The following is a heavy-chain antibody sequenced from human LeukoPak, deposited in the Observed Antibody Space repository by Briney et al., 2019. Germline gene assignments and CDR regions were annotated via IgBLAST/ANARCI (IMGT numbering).Heavy chain of an antibody. D-gene: IGHD3-22*01. CDR1: GGSFSGYY. CDR3: AREVPGYYYDSR. V-gene: IGHV4-34*01. Sequence: SETLSLTRAVYGGSFSGYYWSWIRQPPGKGLEWIGEINHSGSTNYNPSLKSRVAISVDTSKNQFSLKLSSVTAADTAVYYCAREVPGYYYDSRWGQGTLVTVSS. J-gene: IGHJ4*02. CDR2: INHSGST.